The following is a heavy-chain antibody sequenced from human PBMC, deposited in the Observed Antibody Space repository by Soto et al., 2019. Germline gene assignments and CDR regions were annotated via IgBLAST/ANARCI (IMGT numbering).Heavy chain of an antibody. Sequence: QVQLEESGGGVVQPGRSLRLSCEASGFNFNTYSMNWVRQPPGKGLEWLAAIWYDGTQKYYADSVKGRFIISRDNSKKTLYLEMNSLRAEDTAVYYCARAGGTTVTGLWHFDSWGQGTLVTVSS. J-gene: IGHJ4*02. CDR2: IWYDGTQK. V-gene: IGHV3-33*01. CDR3: ARAGGTTVTGLWHFDS. CDR1: GFNFNTYS. D-gene: IGHD4-17*01.